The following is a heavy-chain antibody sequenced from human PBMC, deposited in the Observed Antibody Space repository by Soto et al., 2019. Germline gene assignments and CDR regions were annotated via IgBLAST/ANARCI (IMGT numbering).Heavy chain of an antibody. V-gene: IGHV4-31*03. J-gene: IGHJ4*02. CDR2: IYYTGTT. CDR3: VREDETSNYFDY. Sequence: QVQLQESGPGLVKPSQALSLICTVSGGSISSGGHYWSWIRQHPGKGLEWIGYIYYTGTTYYNPSLRSRLTISVDSSRNQFSLRLSSVTAADTAVYYCVREDETSNYFDYWGQGTLVTVSS. D-gene: IGHD2-2*01. CDR1: GGSISSGGHY.